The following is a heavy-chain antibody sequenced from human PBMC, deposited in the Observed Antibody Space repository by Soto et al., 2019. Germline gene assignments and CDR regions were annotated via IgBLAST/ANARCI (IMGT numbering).Heavy chain of an antibody. D-gene: IGHD6-6*01. J-gene: IGHJ4*02. CDR3: ARDRDSSASLVNYCLY. CDR1: GFPFSSYA. CDR2: ISYEGSYK. V-gene: IGHV3-30*14. Sequence: QVQLVESGGGVVQPGRSLRLSCAASGFPFSSYAMHWVRQAPGKGLEWVAAISYEGSYKSYTDSVKGRFTISRDNSKNTLFLQMNSLTPEDTAVYYCARDRDSSASLVNYCLYWGQGTLVTVSS.